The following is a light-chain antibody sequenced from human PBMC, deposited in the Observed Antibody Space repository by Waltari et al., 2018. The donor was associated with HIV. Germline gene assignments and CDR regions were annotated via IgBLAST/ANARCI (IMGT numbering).Light chain of an antibody. CDR2: WAS. V-gene: IGKV4-1*01. Sequence: DIVMSQSPDSLAVSLGERATINCKSNQSVLYNSNNKNYLALYQQKPGQRPHLIIYWASTRESGVPGRFSGSGSGTDFTLTISSLQAEDVAVYYCQQYFTTPWTFGQGTKLEIK. CDR3: QQYFTTPWT. CDR1: QSVLYNSNNKNY. J-gene: IGKJ2*02.